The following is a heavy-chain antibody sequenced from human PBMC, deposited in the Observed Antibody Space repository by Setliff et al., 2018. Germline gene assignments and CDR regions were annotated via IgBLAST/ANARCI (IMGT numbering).Heavy chain of an antibody. V-gene: IGHV7-4-1*02. J-gene: IGHJ4*02. CDR3: ATGSLVAAGTGH. CDR1: GYTFSSYA. CDR2: INTNTGNP. Sequence: ASVKVSCKASGYTFSSYAMNWVRQAPGQGLEWMGWINTNTGNPMYAQGFTGRFVFSLDPSVSTAYLQISSLKAEDTALYYCATGSLVAAGTGHWGQGTLVTVSS. D-gene: IGHD6-13*01.